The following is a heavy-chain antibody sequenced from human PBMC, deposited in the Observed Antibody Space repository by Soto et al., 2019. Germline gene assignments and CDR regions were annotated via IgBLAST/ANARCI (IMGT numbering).Heavy chain of an antibody. D-gene: IGHD2-21*01. CDR2: ISKDGSIK. V-gene: IGHV3-30-3*01. J-gene: IGHJ3*02. CDR1: GFTFSRHA. Sequence: QVQLVESGGGVVQPGRSLRLSCAASGFTFSRHAMHWVRQAPGKGLEWVAIISKDGSIKYYADSVKGRLTISRDNSKNTLSLQMTSLRTEDTAVYYCARERVVVAGDALDIWGQGTTVTVSS. CDR3: ARERVVVAGDALDI.